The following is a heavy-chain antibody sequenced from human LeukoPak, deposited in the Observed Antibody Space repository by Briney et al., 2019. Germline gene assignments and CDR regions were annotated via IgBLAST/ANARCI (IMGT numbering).Heavy chain of an antibody. CDR2: INHSGST. J-gene: IGHJ4*02. CDR3: ARGPNYGGNSKDFDY. CDR1: GGSIISYY. V-gene: IGHV4-34*01. D-gene: IGHD4-23*01. Sequence: SETLSLTCTVSGGSIISYYWSWIRQPPGKGLEWIGEINHSGSTNYNPSLKSRVTISVDTSKNQFSLKLSSVIAADTAVYYCARGPNYGGNSKDFDYWGQGTLVTVSS.